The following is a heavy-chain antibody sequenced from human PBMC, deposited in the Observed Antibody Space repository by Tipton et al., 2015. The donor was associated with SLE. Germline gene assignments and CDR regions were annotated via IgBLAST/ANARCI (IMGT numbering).Heavy chain of an antibody. D-gene: IGHD5-18*01. Sequence: SLRLSCAASGFTFSDYYMNWIRQAPGKGLEWVSYISSSSSYTNYADSVKGRFTISRDNAKNSLFLQMNSLRAEDTAVYYCARGVYGYGWVDYWGQGTLVTVSS. J-gene: IGHJ4*02. V-gene: IGHV3-11*06. CDR3: ARGVYGYGWVDY. CDR2: ISSSSSYT. CDR1: GFTFSDYY.